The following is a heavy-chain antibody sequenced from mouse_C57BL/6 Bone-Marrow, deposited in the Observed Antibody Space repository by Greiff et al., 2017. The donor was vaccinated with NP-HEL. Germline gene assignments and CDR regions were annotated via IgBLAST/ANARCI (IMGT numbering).Heavy chain of an antibody. D-gene: IGHD1-1*01. CDR3: ARMRPAYYYGSFPFAY. CDR2: SWWDDDK. CDR1: GFSLSTFGMG. V-gene: IGHV8-8*01. Sequence: ESGPGISQPSQTLSLTCSFSGFSLSTFGMGVGWIRQPSGKGLEWLAHSWWDDDKYYNPALKSRLTITKDTSKNQVFLKIANVDTADTATYYCARMRPAYYYGSFPFAYWGQGTLVTVSA. J-gene: IGHJ3*01.